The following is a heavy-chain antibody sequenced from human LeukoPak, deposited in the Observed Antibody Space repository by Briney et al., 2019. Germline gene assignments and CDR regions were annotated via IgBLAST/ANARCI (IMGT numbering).Heavy chain of an antibody. CDR3: ARDLRSDGMAVGGY. CDR1: GYTFASYG. D-gene: IGHD6-19*01. V-gene: IGHV1-18*01. Sequence: GASVKVSCKASGYTFASYGISWVRQAPGQGLEWMGWISVYNGNTNYAQKLQGGVTMTTDTSTSTAYMELRSLRSDDTAVYYCARDLRSDGMAVGGYWGQGTLVTVSS. CDR2: ISVYNGNT. J-gene: IGHJ4*02.